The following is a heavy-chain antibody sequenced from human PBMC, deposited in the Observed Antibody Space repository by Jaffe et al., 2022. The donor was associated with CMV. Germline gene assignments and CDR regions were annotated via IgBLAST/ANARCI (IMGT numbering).Heavy chain of an antibody. CDR3: ARDTAY. CDR1: GASVRSGNWY. J-gene: IGHJ4*02. D-gene: IGHD4-17*01. V-gene: IGHV4-31*03. CDR2: IYNNEDT. Sequence: QVHLQESGPGLVKPSQTLSLTCTVSGASVRSGNWYWSWIRQHPVKGLEWIGNIYNNEDTDYNPSLKSRIQISADTSKNQFSLKLTSVTAADTAVYYCARDTAYWGQGILVTVSS.